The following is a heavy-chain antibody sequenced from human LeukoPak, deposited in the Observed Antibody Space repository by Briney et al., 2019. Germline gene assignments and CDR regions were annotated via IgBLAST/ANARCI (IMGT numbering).Heavy chain of an antibody. CDR1: GFTFSTYG. V-gene: IGHV3-33*01. CDR2: IWYDGSNK. D-gene: IGHD1-26*01. J-gene: IGHJ6*02. Sequence: GGSLRLSCAASGFTFSTYGMHWVRQAPGKGLEWVAVIWYDGSNKYYADSVKGRFTISRDNSTNTMYLQMNSLRAEDTVVYYCARFGIYPPAFYDYRMDVWGQGTTVTVSS. CDR3: ARFGIYPPAFYDYRMDV.